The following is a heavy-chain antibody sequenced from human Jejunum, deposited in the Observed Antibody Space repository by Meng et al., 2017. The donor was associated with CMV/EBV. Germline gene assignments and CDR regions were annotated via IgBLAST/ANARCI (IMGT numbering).Heavy chain of an antibody. CDR1: GYTFTGFF. J-gene: IGHJ5*02. D-gene: IGHD3-22*01. Sequence: SCTTSGYTFTGFFLHWVRQAPGQGLQWMGWINPNSGDTLYSQNFQGRVTMTRDTSISTVYMELSRLRSDDTAVYYCARHGIDYSFDPWGQGTLVTVSS. CDR2: INPNSGDT. CDR3: ARHGIDYSFDP. V-gene: IGHV1-2*02.